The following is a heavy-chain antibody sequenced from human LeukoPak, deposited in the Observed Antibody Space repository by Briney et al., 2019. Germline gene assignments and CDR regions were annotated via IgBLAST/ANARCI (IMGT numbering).Heavy chain of an antibody. J-gene: IGHJ4*02. CDR1: GFTFSSYG. D-gene: IGHD6-6*01. Sequence: PGGSLRLSCAASGFTFSSYGMHWVRQAPGKGLEWVAVISYDGSNKYYADSVKGRFTISRDNSKNTLYLQMNSPRAEDTAVYYCAKDLGSSTDYWGQGTLVTVSS. CDR3: AKDLGSSTDY. CDR2: ISYDGSNK. V-gene: IGHV3-30*18.